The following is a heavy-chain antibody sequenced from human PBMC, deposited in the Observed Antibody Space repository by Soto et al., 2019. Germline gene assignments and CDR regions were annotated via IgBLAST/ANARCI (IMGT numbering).Heavy chain of an antibody. CDR1: GGTFSSYA. Sequence: QVQLVQSGAEVKKPGSSVKVSCKASGGTFSSYAISWVRQAPGQGLEWMGGIIPIFGTANYAQKFQGRVTITADESTSTAYMELSSLRSEDTAVYYCARDLVAATQYYYYCGMDVWGQGTTVTVSS. J-gene: IGHJ6*02. CDR2: IIPIFGTA. D-gene: IGHD2-15*01. V-gene: IGHV1-69*12. CDR3: ARDLVAATQYYYYCGMDV.